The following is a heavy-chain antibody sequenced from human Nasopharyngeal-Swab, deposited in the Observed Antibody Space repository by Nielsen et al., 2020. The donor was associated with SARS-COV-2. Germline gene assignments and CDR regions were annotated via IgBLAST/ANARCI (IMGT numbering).Heavy chain of an antibody. J-gene: IGHJ4*02. CDR3: AKASPYDYYDSSGYLGDYFDY. CDR2: ISWNSGSI. CDR1: GFTFDDYA. V-gene: IGHV3-9*01. Sequence: SLKISCAASGFTFDDYAMHWVRQPPGKGLEWVSGISWNSGSIGYADSVKGRFTISRDNAKNSLYLQMNSLRAEDTALYYCAKASPYDYYDSSGYLGDYFDYWGQGTLVTVSS. D-gene: IGHD3-22*01.